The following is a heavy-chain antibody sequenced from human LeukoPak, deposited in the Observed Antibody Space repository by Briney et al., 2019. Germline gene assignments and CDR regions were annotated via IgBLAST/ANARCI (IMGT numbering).Heavy chain of an antibody. CDR2: IFRGDGT. Sequence: GSLRLSCVASGFIVSTNYMSWVRQAPGKGLEWVAVIFRGDGTYHADSVKGRFTISRDASKNTVYLHMNSLTAEDTAIYYCVREVPVRTIYDWGQGVLVTVSS. CDR1: GFIVSTNY. J-gene: IGHJ4*02. CDR3: VREVPVRTIYD. D-gene: IGHD1/OR15-1a*01. V-gene: IGHV3-66*01.